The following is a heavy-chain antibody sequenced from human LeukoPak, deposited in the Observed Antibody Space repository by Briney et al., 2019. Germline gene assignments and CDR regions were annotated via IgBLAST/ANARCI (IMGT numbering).Heavy chain of an antibody. CDR3: ARDLTMVRGGGP. Sequence: ASVKVSCKASGYTFTSYYMHWVRQAPGQGLEWMGIINPSGGSTSYAQKFQGRVTMTRDMSTSTAYMELSSLRSEDTAVYYCARDLTMVRGGGPWGQGTLVTVSS. CDR1: GYTFTSYY. J-gene: IGHJ5*02. D-gene: IGHD3-10*01. V-gene: IGHV1-46*01. CDR2: INPSGGST.